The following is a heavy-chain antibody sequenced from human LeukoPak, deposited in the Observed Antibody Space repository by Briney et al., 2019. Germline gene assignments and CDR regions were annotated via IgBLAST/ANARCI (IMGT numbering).Heavy chain of an antibody. CDR2: IYSGGST. V-gene: IGHV3-53*01. CDR1: GFTVSSNY. Sequence: PGGSLRLSCAASGFTVSSNYMSWVRQAPGKGLEWVSVIYSGGSTYYADSVKGRFTISRDNSKNSLYLQMNSLRAEDTAVYYCAREGGITMIVVDPHFDYWGQGTLVTVSS. J-gene: IGHJ4*02. D-gene: IGHD3-22*01. CDR3: AREGGITMIVVDPHFDY.